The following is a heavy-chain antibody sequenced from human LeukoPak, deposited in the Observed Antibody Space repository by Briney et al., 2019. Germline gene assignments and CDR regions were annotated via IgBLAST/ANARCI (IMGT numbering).Heavy chain of an antibody. Sequence: GGSLRLSCAASGFSFSIYWMTWVRQAPGKGLEWVANIRPDGSEKYYADSVRGRCTISRDNTRNTLDLQMSSLRPEDTAVYYCARENYFSFEYWGQGALVTVSS. CDR3: ARENYFSFEY. CDR1: GFSFSIYW. CDR2: IRPDGSEK. D-gene: IGHD3-16*01. J-gene: IGHJ4*02. V-gene: IGHV3-7*03.